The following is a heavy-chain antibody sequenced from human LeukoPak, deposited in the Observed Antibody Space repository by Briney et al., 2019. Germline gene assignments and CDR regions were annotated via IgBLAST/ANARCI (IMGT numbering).Heavy chain of an antibody. D-gene: IGHD2-15*01. CDR3: ARGCSGGSCYSKWGWIQPTVDY. CDR1: GFTFSDYY. CDR2: ISSSGNTI. J-gene: IGHJ4*02. Sequence: GGSLRLSCAASGFTFSDYYMNWIRQAPGKGLEWVSYISSSGNTIDYADTVKGRFTISRDNAKNSLYLQMNSLRAEDTAVYYCARGCSGGSCYSKWGWIQPTVDYWGQGTLVTVSS. V-gene: IGHV3-11*01.